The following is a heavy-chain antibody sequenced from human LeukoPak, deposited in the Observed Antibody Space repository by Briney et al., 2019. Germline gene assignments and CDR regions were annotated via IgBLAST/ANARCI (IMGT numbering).Heavy chain of an antibody. CDR1: GGSISSRSYY. J-gene: IGHJ5*02. V-gene: IGHV4-39*01. CDR2: IYYSGST. Sequence: SETLSLTCTVSGGSISSRSYYWGWIRQPPGKGLEWIGSIYYSGSTYHNPSLKSRVTISVDTSKNQFSLKLSSVTAADTAVYYCAKVGYSSGWYSGWFDPWGQGTLVTVSS. CDR3: AKVGYSSGWYSGWFDP. D-gene: IGHD6-19*01.